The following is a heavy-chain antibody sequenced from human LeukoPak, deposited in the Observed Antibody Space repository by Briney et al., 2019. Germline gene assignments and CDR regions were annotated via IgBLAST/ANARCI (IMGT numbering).Heavy chain of an antibody. D-gene: IGHD3-10*01. V-gene: IGHV3-23*01. CDR2: ISADSATT. CDR1: GFNFGSYS. Sequence: GGSLRLSCAASGFNFGSYSMTWVRQAPGKGLEWGSVISADSATTFYADSVKGRFTISRDNAKNTVFLQMSSLRAEDTALYYCARKSASGNYPLDYWGQGTLVTVSS. CDR3: ARKSASGNYPLDY. J-gene: IGHJ4*02.